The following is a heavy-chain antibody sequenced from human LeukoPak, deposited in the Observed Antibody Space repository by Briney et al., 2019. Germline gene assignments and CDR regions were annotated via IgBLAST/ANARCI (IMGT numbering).Heavy chain of an antibody. CDR1: GASISSSDRY. CDR2: IYYSGIT. CDR3: ARGHWNLYYYYMDV. V-gene: IGHV4-39*01. D-gene: IGHD1-1*01. J-gene: IGHJ6*03. Sequence: NPSETLSLTCTVSGASISSSDRYWGWIRQPPGKGLEWIGSIYYSGITYHNPSLKSRVTISVDTSNNQFSLKMSSVTAADTAVYYCARGHWNLYYYYMDVWGKGTTVTVSS.